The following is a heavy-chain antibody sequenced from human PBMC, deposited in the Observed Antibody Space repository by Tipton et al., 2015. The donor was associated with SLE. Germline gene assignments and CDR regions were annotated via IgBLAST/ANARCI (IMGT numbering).Heavy chain of an antibody. D-gene: IGHD4-17*01. CDR3: ARDADGDYQDRRNEYFQH. V-gene: IGHV4-59*01. CDR2: IYYSGST. Sequence: TLSLTCTVSGGSISSYYWSWIRQPPGKGLEWIGYIYYSGSTNYNPSLKSRVTISVDTSKNQFSLKLSSVTAADTAGYYCARDADGDYQDRRNEYFQHWGQGTLVTVSS. CDR1: GGSISSYY. J-gene: IGHJ1*01.